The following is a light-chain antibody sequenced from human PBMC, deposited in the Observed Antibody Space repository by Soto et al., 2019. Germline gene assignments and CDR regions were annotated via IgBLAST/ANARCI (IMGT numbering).Light chain of an antibody. CDR3: QQYGSSSWT. CDR2: GAS. Sequence: EIELTQSPCTLSLSPGKRATLSCLASQSISSSYLAWYQQRPGKAPRLLIYGASSRATGIPDRFSGSGSGTEFTLTISRLEPEDFAVYYCQQYGSSSWTFGQGTKVDIK. J-gene: IGKJ1*01. V-gene: IGKV3-20*01. CDR1: QSISSSY.